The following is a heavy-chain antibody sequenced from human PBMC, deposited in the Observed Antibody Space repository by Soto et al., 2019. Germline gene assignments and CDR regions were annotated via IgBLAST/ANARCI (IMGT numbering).Heavy chain of an antibody. CDR3: ATVQGSTTPTNYGMDV. J-gene: IGHJ6*02. CDR2: FDPEDGET. V-gene: IGHV1-24*01. D-gene: IGHD1-1*01. CDR1: GYTLTELS. Sequence: GASVKVSCKVSGYTLTELSMHWVRQAPGKGLEWMGGFDPEDGETIYAQKFQGRVTMTEDTSTDTAYMELSSLRSEDTAVYYCATVQGSTTPTNYGMDVWGQGTTVSVSS.